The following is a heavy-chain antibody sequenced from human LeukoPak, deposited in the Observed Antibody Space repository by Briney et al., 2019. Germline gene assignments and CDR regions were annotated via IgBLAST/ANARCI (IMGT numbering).Heavy chain of an antibody. CDR2: IYYSGST. Sequence: TSETLSLTCTVSGGSISSYYWSWIRQPPGKGLEWIGNIYYSGSTNYNPSLKSRVTISVDTSKNQFSLRLNSVTAADTAVYYCARPYSSGWRGAFDIWGQGTMVTVSS. D-gene: IGHD6-25*01. CDR3: ARPYSSGWRGAFDI. V-gene: IGHV4-59*01. CDR1: GGSISSYY. J-gene: IGHJ3*02.